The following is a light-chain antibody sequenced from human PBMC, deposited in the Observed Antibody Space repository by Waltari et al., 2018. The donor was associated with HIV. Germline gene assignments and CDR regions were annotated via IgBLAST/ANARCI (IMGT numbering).Light chain of an antibody. V-gene: IGKV1-8*01. J-gene: IGKJ1*01. CDR1: QAIGTS. Sequence: AIQMTQSPSSFSASTGDRVTITCRASQAIGTSLAWYQQKSGKAPNLLIYGASTLQNVVPSRCSGSGSGTDVTLTISCLQSEDFAPYYCQQYYSYPRTFGQGTKVEIK. CDR3: QQYYSYPRT. CDR2: GAS.